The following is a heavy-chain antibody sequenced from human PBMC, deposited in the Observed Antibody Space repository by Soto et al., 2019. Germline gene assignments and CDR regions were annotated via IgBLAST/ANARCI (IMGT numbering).Heavy chain of an antibody. CDR2: ISGSGGST. J-gene: IGHJ4*02. D-gene: IGHD2-15*01. CDR1: GFTFSSYA. V-gene: IGHV3-23*01. CDR3: AKGGGVCSGGSCYSSWIDY. Sequence: EVQLLESGGGLVQPGGSLRLSCAASGFTFSSYAMSWVRQAPGKGLEWVSAISGSGGSTYYADSVKGRFTISRDNSKNTLYLQKNGLRAEDTAVYYCAKGGGVCSGGSCYSSWIDYWGQGTLVTVSS.